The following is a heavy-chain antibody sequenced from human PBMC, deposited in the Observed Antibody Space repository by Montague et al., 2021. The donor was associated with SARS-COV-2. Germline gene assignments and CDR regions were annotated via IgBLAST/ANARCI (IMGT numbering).Heavy chain of an antibody. Sequence: SLRLSCAASGFTFSSYAMHWVRQAPGKGLEWVAVISYDGSNKYYADSVKGRFTISRDNSKNPLYLQMNSLRAEDTAVYYCSRDRRYYDSSVYPGVAYNWFDPWGQGTLVTVSS. J-gene: IGHJ5*02. CDR1: GFTFSSYA. D-gene: IGHD3-22*01. CDR2: ISYDGSNK. V-gene: IGHV3-30-3*01. CDR3: SRDRRYYDSSVYPGVAYNWFDP.